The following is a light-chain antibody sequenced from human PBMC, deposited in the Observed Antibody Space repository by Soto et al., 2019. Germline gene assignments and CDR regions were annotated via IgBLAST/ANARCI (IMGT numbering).Light chain of an antibody. CDR3: HQRSTWPFT. Sequence: EIVLTQSPATLSLSPGERATLSCRASQSISSYLAWYQQKPDQSPRLLIYDASNRATGIRARFSGSGSGTDFTLTISSLEPEDFAVYYCHQRSTWPFTFGPGTKVDIK. CDR1: QSISSY. J-gene: IGKJ3*01. CDR2: DAS. V-gene: IGKV3-11*01.